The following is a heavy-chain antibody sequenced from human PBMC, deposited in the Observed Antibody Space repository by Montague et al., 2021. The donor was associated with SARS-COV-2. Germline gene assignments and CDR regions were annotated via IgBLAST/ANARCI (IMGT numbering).Heavy chain of an antibody. CDR1: GFSLSTSRMC. V-gene: IGHV2-70*11. D-gene: IGHD6-13*01. CDR3: ARVLVAAAGSPLDV. Sequence: PALVKPTQTLTLTCTFSGFSLSTSRMCVSWIRQLPGKALEWLARIDWDDDKYYSTSLKTRLTISKDTSKNQVVLTMTNMDPVDTATYYCARVLVAAAGSPLDVWGQGTLVTVSS. J-gene: IGHJ4*01. CDR2: IDWDDDK.